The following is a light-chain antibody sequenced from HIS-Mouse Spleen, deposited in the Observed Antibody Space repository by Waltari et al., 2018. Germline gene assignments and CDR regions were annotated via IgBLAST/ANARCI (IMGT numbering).Light chain of an antibody. CDR3: AAWDDSLSGPV. J-gene: IGLJ3*02. V-gene: IGLV1-47*01. CDR1: SSNIGRNY. CDR2: RNN. Sequence: QSVLTQPTAASGTPGQRVTISCSGSSSNIGRNYLYCVPQPPGTAPKLLIYRNNQRPSGVPDRFSGSKSGTSASLAISGLRSEDEADYYCAAWDDSLSGPVFGGGTKLTVL.